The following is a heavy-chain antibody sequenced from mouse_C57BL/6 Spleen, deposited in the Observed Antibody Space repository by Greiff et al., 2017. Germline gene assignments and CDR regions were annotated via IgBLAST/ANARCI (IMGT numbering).Heavy chain of an antibody. Sequence: QVQLQQPGAELVRPGTSVKLSCKASGYTFTSYWMHWVKQRPGQGLEWIGVIDPSDSYTNYNQKFKGKATLTVDTSSSTAYMQLSSLTSADSAVYYCASCGTEDMDYWGQGTSVTVSS. V-gene: IGHV1-59*01. CDR2: IDPSDSYT. J-gene: IGHJ4*01. CDR1: GYTFTSYW. CDR3: ASCGTEDMDY. D-gene: IGHD1-1*02.